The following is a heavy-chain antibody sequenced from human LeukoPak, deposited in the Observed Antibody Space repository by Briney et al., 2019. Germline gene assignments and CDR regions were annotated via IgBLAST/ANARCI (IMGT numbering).Heavy chain of an antibody. D-gene: IGHD6-19*01. CDR1: GFTFSSYG. CDR2: IRYDGSNK. CDR3: AKEGIAVAGTILQAFDI. Sequence: GGSLRLSCAASGFTFSSYGMHWVRQAPGKGLEWVAFIRYDGSNKYYADSVKGRFTISRDNSKNTLYLQMNSLRAEDTAVYYCAKEGIAVAGTILQAFDIWGQGTMVTVSS. V-gene: IGHV3-30*02. J-gene: IGHJ3*02.